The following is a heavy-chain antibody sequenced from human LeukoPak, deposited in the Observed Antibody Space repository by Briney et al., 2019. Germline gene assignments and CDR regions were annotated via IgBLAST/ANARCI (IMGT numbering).Heavy chain of an antibody. J-gene: IGHJ4*02. CDR3: ARSGSSGEDY. V-gene: IGHV4-34*01. CDR2: INHSGST. Sequence: PSETLSLTCAVYGGSFSGYYWSWIRQPPGKGLEWIGEINHSGSTNYNPSLKSRVTISVDTSKNQFSLKLSSVTAADTAVYYCARSGSSGEDYWGQGTLVTVPS. CDR1: GGSFSGYY. D-gene: IGHD6-13*01.